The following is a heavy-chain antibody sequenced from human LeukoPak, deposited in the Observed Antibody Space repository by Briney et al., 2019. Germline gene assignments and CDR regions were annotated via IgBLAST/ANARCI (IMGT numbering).Heavy chain of an antibody. V-gene: IGHV3-30*02. D-gene: IGHD2-2*01. CDR3: AKDSSTSCHD. CDR1: GFTFNNYA. Sequence: PGGSLRLSCVASGFTFNNYAMHWVRQAPGKGLEWVAIIRPDERNKYYADSVKGRFIISRDNSKNTLYLQMSSLRAEDTAVYYCAKDSSTSCHDWGQGTLVTVSS. CDR2: IRPDERNK. J-gene: IGHJ4*02.